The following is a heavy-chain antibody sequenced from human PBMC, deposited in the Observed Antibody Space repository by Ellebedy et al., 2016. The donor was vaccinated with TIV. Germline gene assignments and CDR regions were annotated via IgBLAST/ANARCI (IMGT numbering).Heavy chain of an antibody. V-gene: IGHV3-21*01. CDR3: TSLSAEDH. D-gene: IGHD2/OR15-2a*01. Sequence: GESLKISCAASGFTFSSYSMNWVRQAPGKGPEWVSYISDSSSYRYYADSVKGRFTISRDNAKNSLYLQMNSLRAEDTAVYYCTSLSAEDHWGQGTLVTVSS. CDR1: GFTFSSYS. J-gene: IGHJ4*02. CDR2: ISDSSSYR.